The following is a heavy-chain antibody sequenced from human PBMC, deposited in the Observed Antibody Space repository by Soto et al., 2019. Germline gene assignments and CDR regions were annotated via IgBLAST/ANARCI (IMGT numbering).Heavy chain of an antibody. CDR1: GFTFSNYG. V-gene: IGHV3-33*01. CDR2: IWFDGSNK. CDR3: ARDRFCSGWTYGMDV. Sequence: QVQLVESGGGVVQPGRSLRLSCAASGFTFSNYGMHWVRQAPGKGLEWVAIIWFDGSNKDYGESVKGRFTISRDNSKNTLYLQMNSLRAEDTAVYYCARDRFCSGWTYGMDVWGQGTTVTVSS. J-gene: IGHJ6*02. D-gene: IGHD2-15*01.